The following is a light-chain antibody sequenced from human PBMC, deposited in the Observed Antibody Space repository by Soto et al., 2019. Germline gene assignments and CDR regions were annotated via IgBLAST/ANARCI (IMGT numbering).Light chain of an antibody. CDR2: NNN. CDR1: NSNIGNNP. V-gene: IGLV1-44*01. J-gene: IGLJ3*02. CDR3: ATWDDSLNGRV. Sequence: QSVLTQPPSASGTPGQRVTISCSGSNSNIGNNPVNWYQQLPGTSPKLLIYNNNQRPSGVPDRFSGSKFGTSASLAISGLQSEAEADYYCATWDDSLNGRVFGGGTKLTVL.